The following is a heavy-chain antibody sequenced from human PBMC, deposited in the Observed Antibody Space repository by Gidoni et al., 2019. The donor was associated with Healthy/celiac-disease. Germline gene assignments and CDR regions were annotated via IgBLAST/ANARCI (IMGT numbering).Heavy chain of an antibody. V-gene: IGHV4-34*01. CDR2: INHSGST. CDR3: ASLRGTWRLLLPDY. CDR1: PGSFSGYY. Sequence: QFQLQQWGAGLLKPSETLSLTCAVYPGSFSGYYWSWIRQPPGKGLEWIGEINHSGSTNYNPSLKSRVTISVDTSKNQFSLKLSSVTAADTAVYYCASLRGTWRLLLPDYWGQGTLVTVSS. D-gene: IGHD3-22*01. J-gene: IGHJ4*02.